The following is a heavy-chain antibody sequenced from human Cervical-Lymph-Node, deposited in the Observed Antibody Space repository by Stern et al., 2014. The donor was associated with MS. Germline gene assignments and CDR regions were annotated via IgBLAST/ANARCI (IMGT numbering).Heavy chain of an antibody. Sequence: QMQLVQSGAEVRKPGASVKVSCKASGYTFNDYVMHWVRQAPGQRLEWLGWSNADTGDTQYSQNFQDRVTISRDTSATTASMELTSLTSEDTSVYFCAREAFRSGWRVFDFWGQGTLVTVSP. CDR3: AREAFRSGWRVFDF. D-gene: IGHD6-19*01. CDR1: GYTFNDYV. V-gene: IGHV1-3*01. J-gene: IGHJ4*02. CDR2: SNADTGDT.